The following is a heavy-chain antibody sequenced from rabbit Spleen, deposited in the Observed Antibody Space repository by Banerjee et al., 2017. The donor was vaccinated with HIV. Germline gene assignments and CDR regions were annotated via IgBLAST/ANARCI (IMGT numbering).Heavy chain of an antibody. CDR2: INTGSGVT. D-gene: IGHD6-1*01. CDR1: GIDFSNDYY. Sequence: QSLEESGGDLVKPGASLTLTCKASGIDFSNDYYMCWVRQAPGKGLEWIAWINTGSGVTAYASWAKGRFTISKTSSTTVTLQMTSLTVADTATYFCARLGHADYPYAYGLKLWGQGTLVTVS. CDR3: ARLGHADYPYAYGLKL. V-gene: IGHV1S40*01. J-gene: IGHJ6*01.